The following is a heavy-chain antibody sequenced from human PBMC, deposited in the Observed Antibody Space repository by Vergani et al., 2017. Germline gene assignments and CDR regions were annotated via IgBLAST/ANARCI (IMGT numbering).Heavy chain of an antibody. Sequence: QVQLQESGPGLVKPSETLSLTCTVSGGSISSYYWSWIRQPPGKGLEWIGYIYYSGSTNYNPSLKRRVTISVDTSKNQFSLKLSSVTASATAVYYCARDPGNYDILTGYGMDGGGQGTTVTVSS. D-gene: IGHD3-9*01. CDR3: ARDPGNYDILTGYGMDG. J-gene: IGHJ6*02. CDR1: GGSISSYY. CDR2: IYYSGST. V-gene: IGHV4-59*01.